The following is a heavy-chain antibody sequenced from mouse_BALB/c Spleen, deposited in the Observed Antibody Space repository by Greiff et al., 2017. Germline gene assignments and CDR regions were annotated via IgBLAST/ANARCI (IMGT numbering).Heavy chain of an antibody. J-gene: IGHJ1*01. CDR1: GFNIKDTY. CDR2: IDPANGNT. V-gene: IGHV14-3*02. D-gene: IGHD1-1*01. CDR3: ADYYGRSDWYFDV. Sequence: EVNVVESGAELVKPGASVKLSCTASGFNIKDTYMHWVKQRPEQGLEWIGRIDPANGNTKYDPKFQGKATITADTSSNTAYLQLSSLTSEDTAVYYCADYYGRSDWYFDVWGAGTTVTVSS.